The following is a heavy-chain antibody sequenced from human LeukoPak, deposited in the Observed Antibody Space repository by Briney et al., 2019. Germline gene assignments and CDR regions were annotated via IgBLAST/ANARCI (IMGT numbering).Heavy chain of an antibody. D-gene: IGHD6-13*01. CDR1: GFSLTTSGVG. CDR3: AHSVGSSWYRRNGAFDI. CDR2: IYWDDDN. J-gene: IGHJ3*02. Sequence: SGPTLVNPTQTLTLTCTFSGFSLTTSGVGVGWIRQPPGKALEWLALIYWDDDNRYSPSLKTRLTITKDTSKNQVVLTMTNMDPVDTATYYCAHSVGSSWYRRNGAFDIWGQGTMVTVSS. V-gene: IGHV2-5*02.